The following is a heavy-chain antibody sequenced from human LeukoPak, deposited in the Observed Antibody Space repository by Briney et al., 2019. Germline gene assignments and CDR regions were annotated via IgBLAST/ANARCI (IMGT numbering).Heavy chain of an antibody. CDR2: IYYSGST. CDR1: GGSISSYY. CDR3: ARRWLPWVSGSGGFDL. D-gene: IGHD5-12*01. Sequence: SETLSLTCTVSGGSISSYYWSWIRQPPGKGLEWIGYIYYSGSTNYNPSLKSRVTISVDTSKNQFSLKLSSVTAADTAVYYCARRWLPWVSGSGGFDLWGRGTLVTVSS. J-gene: IGHJ2*01. V-gene: IGHV4-59*08.